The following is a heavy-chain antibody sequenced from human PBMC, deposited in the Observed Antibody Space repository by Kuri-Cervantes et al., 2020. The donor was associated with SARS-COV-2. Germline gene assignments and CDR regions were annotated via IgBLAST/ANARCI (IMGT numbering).Heavy chain of an antibody. Sequence: GGSLRLSCKASGGTFSSYAISWVRQAPGQGLEWMGGIIPIFGTANYAQKFQGRVTITTDESTSTAYMELSSLRSEDTAVYYCAREPGGGYYPHWGQGTLVTVSS. CDR3: AREPGGGYYPH. J-gene: IGHJ4*02. D-gene: IGHD3-22*01. CDR1: GGTFSSYA. CDR2: IIPIFGTA. V-gene: IGHV1-69*05.